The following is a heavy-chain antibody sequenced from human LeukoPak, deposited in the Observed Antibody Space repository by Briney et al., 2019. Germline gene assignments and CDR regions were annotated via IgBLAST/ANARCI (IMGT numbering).Heavy chain of an antibody. Sequence: GASVKVSCKASGYTFTSYYMHWVRQAPGQGLEWMGWINPNSGGTNYAQKFQGRVTMTRDTSISTAYMELSRLRSDDTAVYYCARDEGPDYDFWSAPRFQHWGQGTLVTVSS. CDR3: ARDEGPDYDFWSAPRFQH. D-gene: IGHD3-3*01. CDR1: GYTFTSYY. V-gene: IGHV1-2*02. CDR2: INPNSGGT. J-gene: IGHJ1*01.